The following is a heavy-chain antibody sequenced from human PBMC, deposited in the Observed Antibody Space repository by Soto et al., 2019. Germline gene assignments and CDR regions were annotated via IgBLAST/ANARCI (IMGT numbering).Heavy chain of an antibody. V-gene: IGHV3-33*01. CDR2: IWYDGSNK. CDR3: ARQGWPFREDY. Sequence: HPGGSLRLSCAASGFTFSSYGMHWVRQAPGKGLEWVAVIWYDGSNKYYADSVKGRFTISRDNSKNTLYLQMNSLRAEDTAVYYCARQGWPFREDYWGKGTLVTVSS. D-gene: IGHD6-19*01. CDR1: GFTFSSYG. J-gene: IGHJ4*02.